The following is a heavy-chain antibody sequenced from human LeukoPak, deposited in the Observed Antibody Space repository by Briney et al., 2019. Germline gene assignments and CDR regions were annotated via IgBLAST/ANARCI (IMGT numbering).Heavy chain of an antibody. CDR1: GFTFTSSA. D-gene: IGHD3-10*01. J-gene: IGHJ5*02. CDR2: IVVGSGNT. Sequence: GASVKVSCKASGFTFTSSAMQWVRQARGQRLEWIGWIVVGSGNTNYAQKFQKRVTITRDMSTSTAYMELSRLRSEDTAVYYCARVRRADGSFDPWGQGTLVTVSS. V-gene: IGHV1-58*02. CDR3: ARVRRADGSFDP.